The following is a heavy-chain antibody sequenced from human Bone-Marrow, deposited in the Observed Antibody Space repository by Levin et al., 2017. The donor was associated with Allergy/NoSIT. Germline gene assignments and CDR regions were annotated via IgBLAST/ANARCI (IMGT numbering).Heavy chain of an antibody. CDR3: ARPYSGSSGPPFDP. J-gene: IGHJ5*02. V-gene: IGHV3-66*04. Sequence: GESLKISCAVSGFSVSGKYMSWVRQAPGKGLEWVAFIYSGDSTFYGDSVKGRFTISRDTSKNILYLQMNRLRVEDTAVYFCARPYSGSSGPPFDPWGQGTLVTVSS. CDR2: IYSGDST. CDR1: GFSVSGKY. D-gene: IGHD6-19*01.